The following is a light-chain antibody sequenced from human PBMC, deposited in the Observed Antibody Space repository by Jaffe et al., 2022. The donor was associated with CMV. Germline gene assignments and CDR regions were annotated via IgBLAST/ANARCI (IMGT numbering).Light chain of an antibody. CDR1: ALSERY. CDR3: QSGDSSLTVV. Sequence: SSELTQPPSVSVSPGQTARISCSGDALSERYSYWYHQKTGQAPVLLIYKDTERPSGIPERFSGSRSGTTVTLTISGVQAEDEADYYCQSGDSSLTVVFGGGTKLTVL. V-gene: IGLV3-25*03. CDR2: KDT. J-gene: IGLJ2*01.